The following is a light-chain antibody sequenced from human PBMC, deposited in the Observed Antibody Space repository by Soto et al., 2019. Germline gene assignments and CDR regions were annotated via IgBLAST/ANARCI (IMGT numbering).Light chain of an antibody. CDR1: QTVERR. J-gene: IGKJ1*01. CDR3: QQYKDHVWT. Sequence: DIQMTQSPSTLPASVGDRVTISCRASQTVERRLAWYQQKPGKAPKLLISGVSTWERGVPTRFSGSGSATEITLTISGLQSDDVATYYWQQYKDHVWTFGQGTKV. V-gene: IGKV1-5*01. CDR2: GVS.